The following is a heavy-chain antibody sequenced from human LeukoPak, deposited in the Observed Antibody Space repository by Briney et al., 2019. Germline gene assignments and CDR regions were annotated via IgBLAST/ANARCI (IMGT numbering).Heavy chain of an antibody. CDR3: AREGGQYYYGSGSPNNWFDP. J-gene: IGHJ5*02. CDR2: IYYSGST. D-gene: IGHD3-10*01. V-gene: IGHV4-59*01. CDR1: GGSISSYY. Sequence: SETLSLTYTVSGGSISSYYWSWIRQPPGKGLEWIGYIYYSGSTNYNPSLKSRVTISVDTSKNQFSLKLSSVTAADTAVYYCAREGGQYYYGSGSPNNWFDPWGQGTLVTVSS.